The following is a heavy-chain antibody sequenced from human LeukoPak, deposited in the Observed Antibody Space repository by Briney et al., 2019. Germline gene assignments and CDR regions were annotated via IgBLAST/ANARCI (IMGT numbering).Heavy chain of an antibody. D-gene: IGHD6-19*01. CDR1: GYTFTSYD. J-gene: IGHJ4*02. CDR3: ARALSGIAVANDY. Sequence: ASVKVSCKASGYTFTSYDINWVRQAPGQGLEWMGWMNPNSGNTGYAQKFQGRVTMTRNTSISTAYMELSSLRSEDTAVYYCARALSGIAVANDYWGQGTLVTVSS. V-gene: IGHV1-8*01. CDR2: MNPNSGNT.